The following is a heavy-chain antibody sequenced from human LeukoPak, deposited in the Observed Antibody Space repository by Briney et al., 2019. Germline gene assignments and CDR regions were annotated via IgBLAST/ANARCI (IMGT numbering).Heavy chain of an antibody. CDR3: ARFGVNYDMDV. CDR2: IHYTGKP. V-gene: IGHV4-59*11. D-gene: IGHD3-16*01. J-gene: IGHJ6*02. Sequence: SETLSLTCSVSGGSISGHYWTWIRQPPGKGLEWIGQIHYTGKPDYNPSLKSRITISVDTSKNQVSLQVSSVTAADSAIYYCARFGVNYDMDVWGHGTTVTVFS. CDR1: GGSISGHY.